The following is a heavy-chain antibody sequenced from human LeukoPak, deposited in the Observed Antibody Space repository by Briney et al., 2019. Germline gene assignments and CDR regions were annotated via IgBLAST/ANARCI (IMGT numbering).Heavy chain of an antibody. V-gene: IGHV1-8*01. CDR1: GYTFTSYD. CDR2: MNPNSGNT. CDR3: ARLIYDYVWGSYRYYFDY. D-gene: IGHD3-16*02. J-gene: IGHJ4*02. Sequence: GASVKVSCKASGYTFTSYDINWVRQATGQGLEWMGWMNPNSGNTGYAQKFQGRVTMTRNTSISTAYMELSSLRSEDTAVYYCARLIYDYVWGSYRYYFDYWGQGTLVTVSS.